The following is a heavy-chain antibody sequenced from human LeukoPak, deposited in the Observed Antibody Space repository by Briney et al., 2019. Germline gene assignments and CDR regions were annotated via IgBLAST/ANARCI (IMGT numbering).Heavy chain of an antibody. Sequence: ALVKVSCKASGYTFTGYYMHWVRQAPGQGLEWMGRINPNSGGTNYAQKFQGRVTMTRDTSISTAYMELSRLRSDDTAVYYCARVLTGYSSSWYYWGQGTLVTVSS. CDR3: ARVLTGYSSSWYY. CDR2: INPNSGGT. CDR1: GYTFTGYY. J-gene: IGHJ4*02. V-gene: IGHV1-2*06. D-gene: IGHD6-13*01.